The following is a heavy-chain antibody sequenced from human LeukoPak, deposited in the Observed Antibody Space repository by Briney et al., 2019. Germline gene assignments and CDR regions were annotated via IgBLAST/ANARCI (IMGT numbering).Heavy chain of an antibody. CDR2: IIPIFGTA. V-gene: IGHV1-69*05. J-gene: IGHJ4*02. D-gene: IGHD5-12*01. Sequence: ASVKVSCKASGGTFSSYAISWVRQAPGQGLEWMGRIIPIFGTANYAQKFQGRVTITTDESTSTAYMELSSLRSEDTAVYYCASGVWWLRGYYFDYWGQGTLVTVSS. CDR3: ASGVWWLRGYYFDY. CDR1: GGTFSSYA.